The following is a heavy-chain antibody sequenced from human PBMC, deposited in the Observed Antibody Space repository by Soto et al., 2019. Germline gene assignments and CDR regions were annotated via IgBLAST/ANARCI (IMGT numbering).Heavy chain of an antibody. CDR2: VYYSGAT. Sequence: SETLSLTCNVSGDSMTSPPYYWGWIRQPPGKGLEWIGTVYYSGATYYNPSLRGRLTVSADTSKNYFSLRLTSVTAADTAVYYCARHDGWFDPWGQGILVTVSS. V-gene: IGHV4-39*01. CDR1: GDSMTSPPYY. J-gene: IGHJ5*02. CDR3: ARHDGWFDP.